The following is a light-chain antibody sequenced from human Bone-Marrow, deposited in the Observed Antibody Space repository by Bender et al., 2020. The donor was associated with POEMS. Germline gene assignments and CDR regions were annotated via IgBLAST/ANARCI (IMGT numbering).Light chain of an antibody. V-gene: IGLV3-1*01. Sequence: YELSQPPSVSVSPGQTATITCSGDKLQHKYVCWFQQKPGLSPLLVIYQDNKRPSGIPERFSGSNSGNTATLTISGAQATDEADYYCQVWDRPTAVFARGTKLTVL. CDR1: KLQHKY. CDR2: QDN. J-gene: IGLJ2*01. CDR3: QVWDRPTAV.